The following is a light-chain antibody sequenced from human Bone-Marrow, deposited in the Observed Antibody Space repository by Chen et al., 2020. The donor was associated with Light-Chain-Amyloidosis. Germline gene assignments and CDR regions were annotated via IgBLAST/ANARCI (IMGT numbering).Light chain of an antibody. CDR1: EDISKF. Sequence: DIQMTQSPSSLSASVGDRVTITCQASEDISKFLNWYQQKPGQAPKLLIYDASILQIGVPSRFSGSGSGTDFTFTISSLKPEDIATYYCQQYDLGFTFGPGTKVDI. CDR2: DAS. CDR3: QQYDLGFT. J-gene: IGKJ3*01. V-gene: IGKV1-33*01.